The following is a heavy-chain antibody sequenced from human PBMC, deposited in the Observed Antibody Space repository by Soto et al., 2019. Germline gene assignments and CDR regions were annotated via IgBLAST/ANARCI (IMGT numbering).Heavy chain of an antibody. CDR1: GGTFSSYA. V-gene: IGHV1-69*12. Sequence: QVQLVQSGAEVKKPGSSVKVSCKASGGTFSSYAISWVRQAPGQGLEWMGGIIPIFGTANYAQKFEGRVTITADESTSTAYMELSSLRSEDTAVYYCARAEYYDSSGYRYYYYGMDVWGQGTTVTVSS. J-gene: IGHJ6*02. CDR3: ARAEYYDSSGYRYYYYGMDV. D-gene: IGHD3-22*01. CDR2: IIPIFGTA.